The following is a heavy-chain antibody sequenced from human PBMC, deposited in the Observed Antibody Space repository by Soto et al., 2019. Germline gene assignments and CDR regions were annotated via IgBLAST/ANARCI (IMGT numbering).Heavy chain of an antibody. Sequence: SETLSLTCTVSGGSISSYYWSWIRQPPGKGLEWIGYIYYSGSTNYNPSLKSRVTISVDTSKNQFSLKLSSVTAADTAVYYCARVNGDYYLRYTHYYYYMDVWGKGTTVTVSS. D-gene: IGHD4-17*01. CDR1: GGSISSYY. J-gene: IGHJ6*03. CDR2: IYYSGST. V-gene: IGHV4-59*01. CDR3: ARVNGDYYLRYTHYYYYMDV.